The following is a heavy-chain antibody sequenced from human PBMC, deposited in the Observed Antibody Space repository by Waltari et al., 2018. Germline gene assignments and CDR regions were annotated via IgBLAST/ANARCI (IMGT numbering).Heavy chain of an antibody. V-gene: IGHV3-48*03. CDR3: ARETGIIGAFMPGTGFQY. CDR2: ISSSGSTI. CDR1: GFSFITYQ. D-gene: IGHD1-26*01. J-gene: IGHJ4*02. Sequence: EVQLVESGGGLVQTGGSLRLCCAASGFSFITYQRNWVRQAPGKGLEWVSYISSSGSTIYYADSVKGRLTISRDNAKNSLYLQMNSLRAEDTAVYYCARETGIIGAFMPGTGFQYWGQGTLVTVSS.